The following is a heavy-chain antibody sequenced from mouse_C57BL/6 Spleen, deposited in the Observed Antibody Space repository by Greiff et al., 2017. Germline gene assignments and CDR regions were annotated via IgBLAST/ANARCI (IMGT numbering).Heavy chain of an antibody. CDR1: GYTFTDYY. CDR3: ARRSLSWYFDV. J-gene: IGHJ1*03. D-gene: IGHD6-1*01. CDR2: INPNNGGT. Sequence: EVQLQQSGPELVKPGASVKISCKASGYTFTDYYMNWVKQSHGKSLEWIGDINPNNGGTSYNQKFKGKATLTVDKSSSTAYMELRSLTSEDSAVYYCARRSLSWYFDVWGKGTTVTVSS. V-gene: IGHV1-26*01.